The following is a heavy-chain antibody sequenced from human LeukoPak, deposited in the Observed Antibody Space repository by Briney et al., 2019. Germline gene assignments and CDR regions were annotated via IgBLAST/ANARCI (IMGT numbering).Heavy chain of an antibody. V-gene: IGHV4-59*11. CDR2: IYDSGGA. CDR3: ARVLQNYYHLDV. CDR1: GVSINSHY. Sequence: SETLSLTCTVSGVSINSHYWSWIRQPPGKGLEWIGFIYDSGGANYKSSLESRVTMTLDTSKTQFSLKLNSVTAADTAVYYCARVLQNYYHLDVWGKGTTVTVSS. J-gene: IGHJ6*03. D-gene: IGHD3-3*01.